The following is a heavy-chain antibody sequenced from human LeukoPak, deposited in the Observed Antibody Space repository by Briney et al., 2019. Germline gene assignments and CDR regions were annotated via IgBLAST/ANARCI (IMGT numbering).Heavy chain of an antibody. J-gene: IGHJ4*02. CDR1: GFTFSSYA. Sequence: PGGSLRLSCAASGFTFSSYAMSWVRQAPGKGLEWASAISGSGGSTYYADSVKGRLTISRDNSKNTLYLQMNSLRAEDTAVYYCAKGSSSSRPYYFDYWGQGTLVTVSS. V-gene: IGHV3-23*01. D-gene: IGHD6-13*01. CDR2: ISGSGGST. CDR3: AKGSSSSRPYYFDY.